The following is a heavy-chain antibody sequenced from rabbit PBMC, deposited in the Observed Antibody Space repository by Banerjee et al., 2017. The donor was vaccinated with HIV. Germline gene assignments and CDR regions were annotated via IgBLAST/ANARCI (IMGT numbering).Heavy chain of an antibody. J-gene: IGHJ4*01. CDR2: IYTGSGSA. D-gene: IGHD1-1*01. Sequence: QSLEESGGDLVKPGASLTLTCTASGFTLSSYWMYWVRQAPGKGLEWIACIYTGSGSALYVSWAKGRFTISKTSSTTVTLQMTSLTAADTATYFCARSGYVGGDYTWDLWGPGTLVTVS. CDR1: GFTLSSYW. V-gene: IGHV1S40*01. CDR3: ARSGYVGGDYTWDL.